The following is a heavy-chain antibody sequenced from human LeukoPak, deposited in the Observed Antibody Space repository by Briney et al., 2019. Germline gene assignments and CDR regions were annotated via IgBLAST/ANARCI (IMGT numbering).Heavy chain of an antibody. J-gene: IGHJ3*02. CDR2: IYHSGST. Sequence: TLSLTCTVSGGSISSGGYYWSWIRQPPGKGLEWIGYIYHSGSTYYNPSLKSRVTISVDRSKNQFSLKLSSVTAADTAVYYCASGLLWFGELSHAFDIWGQGTMVTVSS. CDR3: ASGLLWFGELSHAFDI. V-gene: IGHV4-30-2*01. D-gene: IGHD3-10*01. CDR1: GGSISSGGYY.